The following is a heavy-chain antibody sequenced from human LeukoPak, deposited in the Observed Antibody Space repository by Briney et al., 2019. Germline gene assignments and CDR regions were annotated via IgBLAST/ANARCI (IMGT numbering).Heavy chain of an antibody. CDR2: ISWNSGSI. CDR1: GFTFDDYA. D-gene: IGHD6-13*01. V-gene: IGHV3-9*03. Sequence: GGSLRLSCAASGFTFDDYAMHWVRQAPGKGLEWVSGISWNSGSIGYADSVKVRFTISRDNAKNSLYLQMNNLRAEDMALYYCAKGIYSSSWEYFDYWGQGTLVTVSS. CDR3: AKGIYSSSWEYFDY. J-gene: IGHJ4*02.